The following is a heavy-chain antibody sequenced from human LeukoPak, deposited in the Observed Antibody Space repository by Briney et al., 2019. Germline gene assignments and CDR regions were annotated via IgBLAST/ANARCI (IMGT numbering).Heavy chain of an antibody. Sequence: GASVKVSCKASGYTFTAYFIHWVRQAPGQGLEWMGWISAYNGNTNYAQKLQGRVTMTTDTSTSTAYMELRSLRSDDTAVYYCARVNGDYEKTYYFDYWGQGTLVTVSS. D-gene: IGHD4-17*01. CDR3: ARVNGDYEKTYYFDY. V-gene: IGHV1-18*04. J-gene: IGHJ4*02. CDR1: GYTFTAYF. CDR2: ISAYNGNT.